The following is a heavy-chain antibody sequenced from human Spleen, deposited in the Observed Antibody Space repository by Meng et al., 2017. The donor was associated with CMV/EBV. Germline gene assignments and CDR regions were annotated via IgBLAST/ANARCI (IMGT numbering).Heavy chain of an antibody. CDR1: GYSFTSYW. J-gene: IGHJ5*02. CDR2: IYPGDSDT. Sequence: GESLKISCKGSGYSFTSYWIAWVRQMPGKGLEWMGIIYPGDSDTRHSPSFQGQVTISADESINTAYLLWDSLKASDTAMYYCARGYSGSYRGSWFDPWGQGTLVTVSS. D-gene: IGHD1-26*01. CDR3: ARGYSGSYRGSWFDP. V-gene: IGHV5-51*01.